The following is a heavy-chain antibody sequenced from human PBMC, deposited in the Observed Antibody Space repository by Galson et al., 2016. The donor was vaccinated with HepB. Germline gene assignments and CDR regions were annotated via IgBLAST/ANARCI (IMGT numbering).Heavy chain of an antibody. D-gene: IGHD1-14*01. Sequence: SVKVSCKASGRTLNTYTISWVRQAPGQGLEWMGRVIPVLPITNYAEKFQGRVTITADKSTSTAYMELSSLTSEDTAVYYCAGNPGISHKDYYYGMDVWGNGTTVTGSS. CDR3: AGNPGISHKDYYYGMDV. J-gene: IGHJ6*04. CDR1: GRTLNTYT. V-gene: IGHV1-69*02. CDR2: VIPVLPIT.